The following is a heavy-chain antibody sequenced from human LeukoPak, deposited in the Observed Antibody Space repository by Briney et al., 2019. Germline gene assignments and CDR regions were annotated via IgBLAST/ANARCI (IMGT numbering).Heavy chain of an antibody. Sequence: SVKVSCKASGGTFSSYPFTWVRQAPGQGLEWMGEITPIFGAANYAQTFQGRVTITADESTSTVFMELSSLRSDDTAFYYCARNSRVASSSGLNYWGQGTLVTVSS. J-gene: IGHJ4*02. CDR3: ARNSRVASSSGLNY. CDR1: GGTFSSYP. D-gene: IGHD4-23*01. CDR2: ITPIFGAA. V-gene: IGHV1-69*13.